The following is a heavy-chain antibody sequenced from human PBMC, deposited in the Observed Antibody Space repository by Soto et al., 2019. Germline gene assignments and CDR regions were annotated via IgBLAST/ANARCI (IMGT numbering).Heavy chain of an antibody. CDR3: AHRRVAARPDAFGI. CDR2: IYWNGDL. CDR1: GFTLTTNGVG. J-gene: IGHJ3*02. V-gene: IGHV2-5*01. Sequence: QITLKESGPTLVKARETLTLTCTFSGFTLTTNGVGVGWIRQPPGKALEWLALIYWNGDLRYSPSLNNRLTITKYTSKNQVVLTMTDMDPVDTATYYCAHRRVAARPDAFGIWGQGAMVSVSS. D-gene: IGHD6-6*01.